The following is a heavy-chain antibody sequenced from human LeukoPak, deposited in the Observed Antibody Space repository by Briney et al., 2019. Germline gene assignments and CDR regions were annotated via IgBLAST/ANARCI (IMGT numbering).Heavy chain of an antibody. CDR3: AKSRSGYASDAFDI. CDR2: ISGVDGST. Sequence: GGSLRLFCAASGFTFSSYALSWGGQAPGKGLEWVSAISGVDGSTYYADSVRGRFTISRDNYKNTVYLQMNSLRAEDTAVYNCAKSRSGYASDAFDIWGQGTRVAVSS. V-gene: IGHV3-23*01. J-gene: IGHJ3*02. D-gene: IGHD3-22*01. CDR1: GFTFSSYA.